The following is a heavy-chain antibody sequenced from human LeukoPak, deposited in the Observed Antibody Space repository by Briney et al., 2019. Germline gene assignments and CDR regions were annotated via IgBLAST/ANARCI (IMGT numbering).Heavy chain of an antibody. CDR3: ARPYYDIWSAYVY. Sequence: GGSLRLSCAASGFTFSSYAMHWVRQAPGKGLEYVSAISNGGGSTHYANSVKGRFTISRDNSRNTLYLQMGSLRAEDMAVYYCARPYYDIWSAYVYWGHGTLVTVSS. D-gene: IGHD3-3*01. CDR2: ISNGGGST. CDR1: GFTFSSYA. V-gene: IGHV3-64*01. J-gene: IGHJ4*01.